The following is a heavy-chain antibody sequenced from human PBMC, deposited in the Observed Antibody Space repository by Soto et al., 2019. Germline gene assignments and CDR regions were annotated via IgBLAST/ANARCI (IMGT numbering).Heavy chain of an antibody. CDR3: ARGDLYGSSGYYLGAFDI. J-gene: IGHJ3*02. D-gene: IGHD3-22*01. CDR1: GGTFSSYA. Sequence: GASVKVSCKASGGTFSSYAISWVRQAPGQGLEWMGGIIPIFGTANYAQKFQGRVTITADESTSTAYMELSSLRSEDTAVYYCARGDLYGSSGYYLGAFDIWGQGTMVTVSS. V-gene: IGHV1-69*13. CDR2: IIPIFGTA.